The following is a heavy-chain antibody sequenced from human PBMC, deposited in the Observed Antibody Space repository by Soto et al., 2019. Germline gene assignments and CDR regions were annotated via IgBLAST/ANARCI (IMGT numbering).Heavy chain of an antibody. D-gene: IGHD3-22*01. CDR2: ISAYNGNT. V-gene: IGHV1-18*01. J-gene: IGHJ6*02. CDR1: GYTFNSYG. CDR3: ARRSDSSGYYPYGMDV. Sequence: QVQLVQSGAEVKKPGASVKVSCKASGYTFNSYGISWVRQAPGQGLEWMGWISAYNGNTNNAQKLQGRVTMTTDTSTSTAYMELRSLRSDDTAVYYCARRSDSSGYYPYGMDVWGQGTTVTVSS.